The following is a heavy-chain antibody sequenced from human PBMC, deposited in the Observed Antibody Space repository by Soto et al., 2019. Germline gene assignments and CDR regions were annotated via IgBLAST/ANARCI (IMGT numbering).Heavy chain of an antibody. CDR2: ISFDGRDI. D-gene: IGHD3-10*01. V-gene: IGHV3-30*18. CDR3: AKESLDYFDSGRFYAPAFDH. CDR1: GFTFSSFA. J-gene: IGHJ4*02. Sequence: QVQLVESGGGVVHPGTSLRLSCVTSGFTFSSFAMDWVRQAPGKGLEWVAAISFDGRDISYRESVKGRFTISRDKFKNTVYLQMNSLRPEDTAVYYCAKESLDYFDSGRFYAPAFDHWGQGTLVTLSS.